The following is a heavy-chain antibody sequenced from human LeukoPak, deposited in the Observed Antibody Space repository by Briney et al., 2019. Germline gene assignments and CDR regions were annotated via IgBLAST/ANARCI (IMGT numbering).Heavy chain of an antibody. CDR3: ARHLKYYEYIWGGYRPDYLDY. V-gene: IGHV4-39*01. D-gene: IGHD3-16*02. CDR2: IYYSGST. J-gene: IGHJ4*02. Sequence: SETLSLTCTVSGGSISSSSYYWGWIRQPPGKGLEWVGSIYYSGSTDSNPSLKRRVTISVDTSKNQYSLKLTSVTAADTAVYYCARHLKYYEYIWGGYRPDYLDYWGQGTLVTVSS. CDR1: GGSISSSSYY.